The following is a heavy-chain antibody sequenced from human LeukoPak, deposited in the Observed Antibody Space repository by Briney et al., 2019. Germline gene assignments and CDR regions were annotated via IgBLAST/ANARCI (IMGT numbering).Heavy chain of an antibody. CDR2: ISSRSDYI. J-gene: IGHJ4*02. CDR3: AKDGSFGSGYNLGVVGYFDY. Sequence: GGSLRLSCAASGFTFSIYSMNWVRQAPGKGLEWVSSISSRSDYIYYADSVKGRFTISRDNAKNSLYLQMNSLRAEDTALYYCAKDGSFGSGYNLGVVGYFDYWGQGTLVTVSS. CDR1: GFTFSIYS. V-gene: IGHV3-21*04. D-gene: IGHD5-24*01.